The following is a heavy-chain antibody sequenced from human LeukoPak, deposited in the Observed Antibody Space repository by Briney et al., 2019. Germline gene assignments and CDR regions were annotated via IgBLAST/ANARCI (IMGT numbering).Heavy chain of an antibody. CDR1: GGSFSGYY. CDR2: INHSGST. CDR3: ARGGIQLWLLGGNWFDP. V-gene: IGHV4-34*01. J-gene: IGHJ5*02. Sequence: SETLSLTCAVYGGSFSGYYWSWIRQPPGKGLEWIGEINHSGSTNYNPSLKSRVTISVDTSKNQFSLKLSSVTAADTAVYYCARGGIQLWLLGGNWFDPWGQGTLVTVSS. D-gene: IGHD5-18*01.